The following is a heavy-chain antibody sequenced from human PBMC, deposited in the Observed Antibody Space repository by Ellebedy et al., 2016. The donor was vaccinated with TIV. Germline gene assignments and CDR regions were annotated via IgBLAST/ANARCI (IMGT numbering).Heavy chain of an antibody. V-gene: IGHV1-46*01. D-gene: IGHD3-3*01. CDR1: GYTFTSYY. Sequence: ASVKVSXXASGYTFTSYYMHWVRQAPGQGLEWMGIINPSGGSTSYAQKFQGRVTMTRDTSTSTAYMELRSLRSDDTAVYYCARLVLRFLGMNYGMDVWGQGTTVTVSS. CDR2: INPSGGST. CDR3: ARLVLRFLGMNYGMDV. J-gene: IGHJ6*02.